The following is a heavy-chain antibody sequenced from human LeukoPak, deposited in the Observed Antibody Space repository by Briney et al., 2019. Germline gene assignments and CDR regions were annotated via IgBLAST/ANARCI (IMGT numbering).Heavy chain of an antibody. CDR2: ISYDGSNK. V-gene: IGHV3-30*18. CDR3: AKDVYYDSSGYSDP. J-gene: IGHJ5*02. Sequence: GGSLRLSCAASGFTFSSYGMHWVRQAPGKGLEWVAVISYDGSNKYYADSVKGRFTISRDNSKNTLYLQMNSLRAEDTAVYYCAKDVYYDSSGYSDPWGQGTLVTVSS. CDR1: GFTFSSYG. D-gene: IGHD3-22*01.